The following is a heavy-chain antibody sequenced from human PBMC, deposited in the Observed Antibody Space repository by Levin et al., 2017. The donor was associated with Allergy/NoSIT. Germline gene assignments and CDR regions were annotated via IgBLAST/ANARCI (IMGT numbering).Heavy chain of an antibody. J-gene: IGHJ4*02. Sequence: SETLSLTCAVSGDSVSTSSATWNWIRQSPSRGLEWLGRAYYKSEWNTDYAMSVKSRIIITPDTSKNQFSLLLNSVTPEDTGVYYCARERGEDSTTWYETFDYWGQGTQVTVSS. CDR3: ARERGEDSTTWYETFDY. CDR1: GDSVSTSSAT. CDR2: AYYKSEWNT. V-gene: IGHV6-1*01. D-gene: IGHD3-16*01.